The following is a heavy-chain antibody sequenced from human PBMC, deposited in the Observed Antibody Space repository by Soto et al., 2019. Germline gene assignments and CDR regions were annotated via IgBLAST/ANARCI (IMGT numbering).Heavy chain of an antibody. J-gene: IGHJ6*02. CDR2: IGGSGESI. CDR1: GFIFSAYA. Sequence: EVQVLESGGGLVQPGESLRLSCAASGFIFSAYAMTWVRQAPGTGLEWLSGIGGSGESIYYADSVEGRFTISRDNSKNTMYMQMNSLRGEDTAVYYWARDRHGSDWYTYYFYTLAVWGQGTPVTVSS. D-gene: IGHD6-13*01. V-gene: IGHV3-23*01. CDR3: ARDRHGSDWYTYYFYTLAV.